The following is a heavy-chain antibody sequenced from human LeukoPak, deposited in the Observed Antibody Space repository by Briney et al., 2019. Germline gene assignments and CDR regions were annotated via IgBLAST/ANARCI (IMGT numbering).Heavy chain of an antibody. J-gene: IGHJ4*02. Sequence: QPGGSLRLSCGASGFTFSNYAMHWVRQTPGKGLEWVAFVSYDGSWDSHSDSVKGRFTISRDDSKNTLYLQMTRLRAEDTAVYYCTREERGYIPAFWGQGTLVTVSS. CDR3: TREERGYIPAF. CDR1: GFTFSNYA. V-gene: IGHV3-30*01. D-gene: IGHD3-16*02. CDR2: VSYDGSWD.